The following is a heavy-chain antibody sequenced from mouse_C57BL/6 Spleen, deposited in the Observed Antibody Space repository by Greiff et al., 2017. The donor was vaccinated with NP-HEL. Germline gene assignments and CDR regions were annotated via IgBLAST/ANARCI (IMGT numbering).Heavy chain of an antibody. CDR2: IYPGDGDT. CDR1: GYAFSSYW. Sequence: VQLQQSGAELVKPGASVKISCKASGYAFSSYWMNWVKQRPGTGLEWIGQIYPGDGDTNYNGKFKGKATLTADKSSSTAYMQLSSLTSEDSAVYFCARDEDIGGSLFDYWGQGTTLTVSS. J-gene: IGHJ2*01. CDR3: ARDEDIGGSLFDY. D-gene: IGHD1-1*02. V-gene: IGHV1-80*01.